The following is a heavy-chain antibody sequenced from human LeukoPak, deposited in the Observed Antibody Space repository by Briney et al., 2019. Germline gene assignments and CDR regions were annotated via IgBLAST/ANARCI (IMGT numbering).Heavy chain of an antibody. Sequence: SVKVSCKASGGTFSSYTISWVRQVPGQGLEWMGRIIPILGVANYAQKFQGRVTITADKSTITAYMELSSLRSEDTAVYYCARGIDSSGVDYWGQGTLVTVSS. J-gene: IGHJ4*02. CDR2: IIPILGVA. D-gene: IGHD6-19*01. CDR1: GGTFSSYT. CDR3: ARGIDSSGVDY. V-gene: IGHV1-69*02.